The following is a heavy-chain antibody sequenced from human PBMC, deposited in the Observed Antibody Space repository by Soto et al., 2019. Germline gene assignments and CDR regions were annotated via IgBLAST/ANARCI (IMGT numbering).Heavy chain of an antibody. J-gene: IGHJ4*02. CDR3: ARGDGYSSGSVSDY. D-gene: IGHD6-19*01. CDR1: GDTFTSYG. CDR2: ISAYNGNT. Sequence: ASVKASCKSSGDTFTSYGISWVRQAPGQGLEWMGWISAYNGNTNYAQKLQGRVTMTTDTSTSTAYMELRSLRSDDTAVYYCARGDGYSSGSVSDYWGQGTLVTVSS. V-gene: IGHV1-18*01.